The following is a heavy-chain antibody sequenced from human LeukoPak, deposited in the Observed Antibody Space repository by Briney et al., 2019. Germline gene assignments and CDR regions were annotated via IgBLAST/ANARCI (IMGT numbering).Heavy chain of an antibody. V-gene: IGHV3-43D*03. J-gene: IGHJ6*03. CDR1: GFTFDDYA. CDR3: AKGAPYTGDYYYYYMDV. CDR2: ISWDGGST. Sequence: GGSLRLSCAASGFTFDDYAMHWVRQAPGKGLEWVSLISWDGGSTYYADSVKGRFTISRDNSKNSLYLQMNSLRAEDTALYYCAKGAPYTGDYYYYYMDVWGKGTTVTVSS. D-gene: IGHD3-10*01.